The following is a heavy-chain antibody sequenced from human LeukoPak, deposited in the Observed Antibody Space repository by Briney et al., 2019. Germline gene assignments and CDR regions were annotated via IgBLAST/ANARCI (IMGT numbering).Heavy chain of an antibody. CDR1: GLTFSSES. CDR3: ARDQVYTSLSAFGI. Sequence: GVSLRLAWAASGLTFSSESINWVRQAPGKGLEWVSAISSSSSYIDSADSVKGRFTISRDNAKNSLYLQMNSLRAEETAVYYCARDQVYTSLSAFGIWGQGTKAKVSS. D-gene: IGHD3-16*01. V-gene: IGHV3-21*01. CDR2: ISSSSSYI. J-gene: IGHJ3*02.